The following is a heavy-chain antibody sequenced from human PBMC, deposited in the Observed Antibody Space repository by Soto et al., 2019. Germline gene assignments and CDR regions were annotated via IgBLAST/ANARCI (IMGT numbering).Heavy chain of an antibody. Sequence: GGSLRLSCATSGYAFEDYAMHWVRQVPGKGIEWVSLLSWGGESTYYADPVKGRFTVSRDNSEKSLYLQMNSVRVDDTALYYCAKVGQLDITTGHAYFDHWGQGTLVTVSS. CDR2: LSWGGEST. D-gene: IGHD5-12*01. CDR3: AKVGQLDITTGHAYFDH. CDR1: GYAFEDYA. J-gene: IGHJ4*02. V-gene: IGHV3-43D*04.